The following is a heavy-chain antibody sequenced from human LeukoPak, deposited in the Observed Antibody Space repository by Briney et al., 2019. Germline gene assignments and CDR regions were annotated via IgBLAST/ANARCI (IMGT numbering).Heavy chain of an antibody. CDR2: INPSGGST. CDR3: ARVRSSGWYGNWFDP. V-gene: IGHV1-46*01. Sequence: GASVKVSCKASGYTFTSYYMHWVRQAPGQGLEWMGIINPSGGSTSYAQKFQGRVTMTRDTSTSTVYMELSSLRSEDTAVYYCARVRSSGWYGNWFDPWGQGTLITVSS. D-gene: IGHD6-19*01. CDR1: GYTFTSYY. J-gene: IGHJ5*02.